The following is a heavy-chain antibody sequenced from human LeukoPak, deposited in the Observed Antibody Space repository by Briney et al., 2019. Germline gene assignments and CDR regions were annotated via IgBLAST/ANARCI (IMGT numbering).Heavy chain of an antibody. D-gene: IGHD6-6*01. J-gene: IGHJ4*02. CDR3: ARDKRAGWSCSSE. CDR2: INPSGGST. V-gene: IGHV1-46*01. Sequence: ASVKVSCKGSGYTFTSYGMIWVRQAPGQGLEWMGIINPSGGSTSYAQKFQGRVTMTRDTSTSTVYMELSSLRSEDTAVYYCARDKRAGWSCSSEWGQGTLATVSS. CDR1: GYTFTSYG.